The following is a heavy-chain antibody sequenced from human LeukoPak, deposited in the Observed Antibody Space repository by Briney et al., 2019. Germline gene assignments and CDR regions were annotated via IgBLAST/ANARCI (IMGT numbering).Heavy chain of an antibody. D-gene: IGHD3-10*01. V-gene: IGHV4-59*01. J-gene: IGHJ5*02. CDR3: ARGHLGLSP. Sequence: PSETLSLTCTVSGGSISGYSWTWIRQPPGQGLEWIGYFHNSITTSYNPSLTGRVIISVDTAMDQISLKLNSVTAADTAVYYCARGHLGLSPWGQGTLVTVSS. CDR1: GGSISGYS. CDR2: FHNSITT.